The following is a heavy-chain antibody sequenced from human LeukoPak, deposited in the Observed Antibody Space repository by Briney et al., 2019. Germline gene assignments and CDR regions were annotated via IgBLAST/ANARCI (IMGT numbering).Heavy chain of an antibody. V-gene: IGHV3-30*03. CDR3: ARPQETTVTHFDY. Sequence: GGSLGLSCAASGFTFSSYGMHWVSQAPSKGLEWVAVISYDGSNKYYADSVKGRFTISRDNSKNTLYLQMNSLRAEDTAVYYCARPQETTVTHFDYWGQGTLVTVSS. CDR2: ISYDGSNK. J-gene: IGHJ4*02. CDR1: GFTFSSYG. D-gene: IGHD4-17*01.